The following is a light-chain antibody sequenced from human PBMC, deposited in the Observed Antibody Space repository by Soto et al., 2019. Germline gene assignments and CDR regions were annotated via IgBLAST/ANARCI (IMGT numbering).Light chain of an antibody. CDR2: SDY. CDR1: NSDIGSNS. CDR3: AAWDGSHWV. Sequence: QSVLTQPPSASGTPGQRVNISCSGSNSDIGSNSVYWYQKLPGMAPKLLIFSDYKRPSGVPDRFSGSKSGTSASLAISGLRSEDGAVYSCAAWDGSHWVFGGGTKLTVL. V-gene: IGLV1-47*02. J-gene: IGLJ3*02.